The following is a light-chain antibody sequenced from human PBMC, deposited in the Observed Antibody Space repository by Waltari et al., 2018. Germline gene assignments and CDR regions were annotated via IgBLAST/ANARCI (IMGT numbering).Light chain of an antibody. J-gene: IGLJ1*01. Sequence: SSELTQDPAVSVALGQTVRIPCQGDSLRSYYANWYRQKPGQAPLLVMYGKNNRPSGIPDRFSGSYSGDTASLTITGAQAEDEADYYCNSRDSNGNPFVFGPATKVTVL. V-gene: IGLV3-19*01. CDR2: GKN. CDR1: SLRSYY. CDR3: NSRDSNGNPFV.